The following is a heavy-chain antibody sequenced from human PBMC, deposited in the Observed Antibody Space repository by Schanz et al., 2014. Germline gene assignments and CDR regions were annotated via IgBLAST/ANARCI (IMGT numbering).Heavy chain of an antibody. J-gene: IGHJ5*02. D-gene: IGHD3-3*01. CDR3: ARCMGEWLIYPNWFDP. Sequence: EVQLLESGGGLVQPGGSLRLSCAGSGFTFSSYAMSWVRQTPGKGLEWVSTISGSGGDTYPADSVKGRFTISRDNAKNSLYLQMNSLRAEDTALYFCARCMGEWLIYPNWFDPWGQGTLVTVSS. V-gene: IGHV3-23*01. CDR1: GFTFSSYA. CDR2: ISGSGGDT.